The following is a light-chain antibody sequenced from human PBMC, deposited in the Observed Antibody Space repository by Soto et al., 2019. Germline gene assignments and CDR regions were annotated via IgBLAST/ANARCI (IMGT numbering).Light chain of an antibody. V-gene: IGKV3-20*01. CDR3: QHYGRSPGLFT. Sequence: EVVLTQSPGTLSLPPGERAILSCRASQSVSSSFLAWYQQKPGRTPRLLIYDASSRATGIPDRFSGSGSGTDFTLTIDRLEPEDFAVYYCQHYGRSPGLFTFGPGTKVDIK. CDR2: DAS. CDR1: QSVSSSF. J-gene: IGKJ3*01.